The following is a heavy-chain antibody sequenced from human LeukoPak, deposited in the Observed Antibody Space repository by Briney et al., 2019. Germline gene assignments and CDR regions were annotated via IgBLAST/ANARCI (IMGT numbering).Heavy chain of an antibody. CDR3: AREKAMEKDAFDI. D-gene: IGHD5-18*01. CDR2: IYYSGST. Sequence: SETLSLTCTVSGGSISSYYWSWIRQPPGKGLEWIGYIYYSGSTNYNPSLKSRVTISVDTSKNQFSLKLSSVTAADTAVYYCAREKAMEKDAFDIWGQGKMVTVFS. CDR1: GGSISSYY. V-gene: IGHV4-59*01. J-gene: IGHJ3*02.